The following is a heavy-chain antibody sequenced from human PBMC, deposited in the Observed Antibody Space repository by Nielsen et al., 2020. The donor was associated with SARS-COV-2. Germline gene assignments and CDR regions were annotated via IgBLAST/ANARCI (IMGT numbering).Heavy chain of an antibody. Sequence: GESLKISCAASGFTFDDYGMSWVRQAPGKGLEWVSGINWNGGSTGYADSVKGRFTISRDNAKNSLYLQMNSLRAEDTAVYYCARDRGSYQSEGSFDYWGQGTLVTVSS. CDR3: ARDRGSYQSEGSFDY. CDR2: INWNGGST. J-gene: IGHJ4*02. D-gene: IGHD1-26*01. CDR1: GFTFDDYG. V-gene: IGHV3-20*04.